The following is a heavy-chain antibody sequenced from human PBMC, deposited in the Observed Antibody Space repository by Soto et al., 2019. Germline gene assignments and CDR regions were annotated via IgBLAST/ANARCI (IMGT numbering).Heavy chain of an antibody. CDR2: IIPIFGTA. CDR3: ARTADQFSTYYYDSSGYYYFQH. D-gene: IGHD3-22*01. Sequence: SVKVSCKASGGTFSSYAISWVRQAPGQGLEWMGGIIPIFGTANYAQKFQGRVTITADESTSTAYMELSSLRSEDTAVYYCARTADQFSTYYYDSSGYYYFQHWGQGTLVTV. J-gene: IGHJ1*01. CDR1: GGTFSSYA. V-gene: IGHV1-69*13.